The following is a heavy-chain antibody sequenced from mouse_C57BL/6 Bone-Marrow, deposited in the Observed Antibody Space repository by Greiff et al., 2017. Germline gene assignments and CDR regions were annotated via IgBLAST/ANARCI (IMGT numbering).Heavy chain of an antibody. CDR3: ARSGTTVVAHWYFDV. CDR2: IDPSDSYT. CDR1: GYTFTSYW. J-gene: IGHJ1*03. Sequence: QVQLQQPGAELVRPGTSVKLSCKASGYTFTSYWMHWVKQRPGQGLEWIGVIDPSDSYTNYNQKFKGKATLTVDTSSSTAYMQLSSLTSEDSAVYYRARSGTTVVAHWYFDVWGTGTTVTVSS. D-gene: IGHD1-1*01. V-gene: IGHV1-59*01.